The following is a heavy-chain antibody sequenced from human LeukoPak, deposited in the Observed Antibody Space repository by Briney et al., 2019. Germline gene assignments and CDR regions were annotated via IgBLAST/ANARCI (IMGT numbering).Heavy chain of an antibody. CDR2: ISGSGDST. D-gene: IGHD6-13*01. CDR3: AKTRPLDSSSWSHGDH. CDR1: GFTFSSYA. J-gene: IGHJ4*02. V-gene: IGHV3-23*01. Sequence: GGSLRLSCAASGFTFSSYAMSWVRQAPGKGLEWVSAISGSGDSTYYGDSVKGRFTISRDNSKNTLYLQMNSLRAEDTAVYYCAKTRPLDSSSWSHGDHWGQGTLVTVSS.